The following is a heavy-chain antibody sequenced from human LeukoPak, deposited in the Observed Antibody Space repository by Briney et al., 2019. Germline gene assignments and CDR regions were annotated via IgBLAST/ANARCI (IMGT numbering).Heavy chain of an antibody. V-gene: IGHV4-59*12. Sequence: PSETLSLTCSVSGGSISSYYWSWIRQPPGKGLEWIGYIYYSGSTNYNPSLKSRVTISVDTSKNQFSLKLSSVTAADTAVYYCARDSSGYSTIFDYWGQGTLVTVSS. J-gene: IGHJ4*02. D-gene: IGHD3-22*01. CDR3: ARDSSGYSTIFDY. CDR2: IYYSGST. CDR1: GGSISSYY.